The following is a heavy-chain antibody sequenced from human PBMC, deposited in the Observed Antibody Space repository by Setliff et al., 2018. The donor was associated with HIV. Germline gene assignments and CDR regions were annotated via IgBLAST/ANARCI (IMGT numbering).Heavy chain of an antibody. CDR1: GFTFSSYW. J-gene: IGHJ3*02. V-gene: IGHV3-74*01. CDR3: AKGSGYYSTDAFDT. CDR2: IETDGTST. D-gene: IGHD3-22*01. Sequence: GSLRLSCSASGFTFSSYWMHWVRQAPGKGLVWVSRIETDGTSTTYADSVKGRFTISRDNAKNTLYLQMNSLGAEDTAVYYCAKGSGYYSTDAFDTWGQGTMVTVSS.